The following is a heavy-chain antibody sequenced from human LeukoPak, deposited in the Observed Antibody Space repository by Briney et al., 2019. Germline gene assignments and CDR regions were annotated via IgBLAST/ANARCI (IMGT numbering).Heavy chain of an antibody. D-gene: IGHD3-10*01. CDR2: ISSSGSTI. V-gene: IGHV3-11*04. Sequence: PGGSLRLSCAASGFTFSDYYMSWIRQAPGEGLEWVSYISSSGSTIYYADSVKGRFTISRDNAKNSLYLQMNSLRAEDTAVYYCASGLLWFGELHDYWGQGTLVTVSS. J-gene: IGHJ4*02. CDR1: GFTFSDYY. CDR3: ASGLLWFGELHDY.